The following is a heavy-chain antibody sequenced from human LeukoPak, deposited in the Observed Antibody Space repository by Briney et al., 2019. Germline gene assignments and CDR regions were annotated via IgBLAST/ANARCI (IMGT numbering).Heavy chain of an antibody. CDR1: GFIVSDKD. Sequence: GGSLRLSCAAPGFIVSDKDIKWVRQAPGKGLKWVSLIYADGSTHYTDSVKSRFSISRDNSQNTVYLQMNSLRGEDTAVYFCAKRSVPGRPGYWGQGTLVTVSS. CDR2: IYADGST. J-gene: IGHJ4*02. CDR3: AKRSVPGRPGY. V-gene: IGHV3-66*04. D-gene: IGHD3-3*01.